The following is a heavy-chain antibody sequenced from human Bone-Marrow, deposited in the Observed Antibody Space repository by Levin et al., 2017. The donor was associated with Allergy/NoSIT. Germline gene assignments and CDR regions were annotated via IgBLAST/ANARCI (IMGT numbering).Heavy chain of an antibody. CDR2: IYYSGST. CDR3: ARHHQNLTVTTRNWFDP. CDR1: GGSISSSSYY. D-gene: IGHD4-17*01. Sequence: PSETLSLTCTVSGGSISSSSYYWGWIRQPPGKGLEWIGSIYYSGSTYYNPSLKSRVTISVDTSKNQFSLKLSSVTAADTAVYYCARHHQNLTVTTRNWFDPWGQGTLVTVSS. V-gene: IGHV4-39*01. J-gene: IGHJ5*02.